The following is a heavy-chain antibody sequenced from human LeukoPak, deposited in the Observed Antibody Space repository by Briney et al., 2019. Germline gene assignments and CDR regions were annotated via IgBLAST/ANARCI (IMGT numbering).Heavy chain of an antibody. CDR1: GYSFTSYW. V-gene: IGHV5-51*01. CDR3: ARTFLDRCYFDY. J-gene: IGHJ4*02. Sequence: LGESLKISCKGSGYSFTSYWIGWVRPLPGKGLEWMGIIYPGDSDTRYSPSFQGQVTISADKSISTAYLQWSSLKASDTAMYYCARTFLDRCYFDYWGQGTLVTVSS. CDR2: IYPGDSDT. D-gene: IGHD3-16*01.